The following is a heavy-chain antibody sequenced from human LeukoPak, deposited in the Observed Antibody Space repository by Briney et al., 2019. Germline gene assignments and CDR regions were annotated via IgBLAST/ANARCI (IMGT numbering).Heavy chain of an antibody. J-gene: IGHJ4*02. D-gene: IGHD3-16*01. CDR2: TSGRGGTT. V-gene: IGHV3-23*01. CDR3: ANEGGVEALYYFDY. Sequence: GGSLRLSCAASGFTFSRYAMSWVRQAPGEGLEWVSTTSGRGGTTHYTDSVKGRFTISRDNSKNTMYLQMGSLRAEDTAIYYCANEGGVEALYYFDYRGQGTLVSVSS. CDR1: GFTFSRYA.